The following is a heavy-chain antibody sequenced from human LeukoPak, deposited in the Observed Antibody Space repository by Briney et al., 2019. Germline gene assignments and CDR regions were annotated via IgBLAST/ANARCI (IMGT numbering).Heavy chain of an antibody. J-gene: IGHJ4*02. CDR1: GDSMYSHY. Sequence: SETLSLTCSVSGDSMYSHYWSFIRQAAGTGLEWIGRIHTSGTTYYNPSLKSRVTLSIDTSMNQFSLNLSSVTAADTAKYYCARGTASWFDFWGQGTLVIVSS. CDR3: ARGTASWFDF. CDR2: IHTSGTT. V-gene: IGHV4-4*07.